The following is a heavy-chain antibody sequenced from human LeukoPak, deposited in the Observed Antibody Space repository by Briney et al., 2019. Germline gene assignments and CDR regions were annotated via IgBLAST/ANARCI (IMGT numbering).Heavy chain of an antibody. CDR3: ARGPADDLYYMDA. CDR2: ISWNGGSR. CDR1: GFTFGSYG. J-gene: IGHJ6*03. Sequence: GGSLRLSCAASGFTFGSYGMSWVRQAPGKGLEWVSGISWNGGSRGYADSVKGRFTMSRDNAKNSLYLQMNSLRAEDTALYYFARGPADDLYYMDAWGKGTPVTVSS. D-gene: IGHD3/OR15-3a*01. V-gene: IGHV3-20*04.